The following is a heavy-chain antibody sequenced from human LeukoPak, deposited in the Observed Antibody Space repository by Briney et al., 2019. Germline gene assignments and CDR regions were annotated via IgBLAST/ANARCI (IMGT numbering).Heavy chain of an antibody. Sequence: GGSLRLSCAASGFTFSDYYMSWIRQAPGKELEWVSYISSSGSTIYYADSVKDRFTISRDNPKNSLYLQMNSLRAEDTAMYYCARGLHCSGGSCHYYYYYYYMDVWGKGTTVTVSS. CDR2: ISSSGSTI. D-gene: IGHD2-15*01. CDR3: ARGLHCSGGSCHYYYYYYYMDV. V-gene: IGHV3-11*01. J-gene: IGHJ6*03. CDR1: GFTFSDYY.